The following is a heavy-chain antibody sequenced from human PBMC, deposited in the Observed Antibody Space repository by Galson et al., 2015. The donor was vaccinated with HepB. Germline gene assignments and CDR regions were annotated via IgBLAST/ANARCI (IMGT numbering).Heavy chain of an antibody. CDR2: IYHSGST. Sequence: DTLSLTCAVSGGSISSSNWWSWVRQPPGKGLEWIGEIYHSGSTNYNPSLKSRVTISVDKSKNQFSRKLSSVTAADTAVYYCARERGRAVTTHFDYWGQGTLVTVSS. J-gene: IGHJ4*02. CDR1: GGSISSSNW. D-gene: IGHD4-11*01. CDR3: ARERGRAVTTHFDY. V-gene: IGHV4-4*02.